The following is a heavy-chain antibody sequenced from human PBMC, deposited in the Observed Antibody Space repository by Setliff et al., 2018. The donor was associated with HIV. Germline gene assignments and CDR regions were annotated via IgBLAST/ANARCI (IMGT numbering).Heavy chain of an antibody. CDR2: ISAYNGNT. D-gene: IGHD4-17*01. Sequence: ASVKVSCKASGYTFTSYGISWVRQAPGQGPEWMGWISAYNGNTNYAQKLQGRVTMTTDTSTSTAYMELRSLRSDDTAVYYCARLMLEVTVTTVWFDPWGQGTLVTVSS. CDR3: ARLMLEVTVTTVWFDP. J-gene: IGHJ5*02. CDR1: GYTFTSYG. V-gene: IGHV1-18*01.